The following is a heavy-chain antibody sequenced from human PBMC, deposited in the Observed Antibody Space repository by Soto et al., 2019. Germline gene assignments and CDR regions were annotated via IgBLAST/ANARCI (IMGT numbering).Heavy chain of an antibody. D-gene: IGHD3-16*02. CDR2: IKHDTSEA. CDR1: GFKFSDYW. J-gene: IGHJ4*02. Sequence: LRLSCAASGFKFSDYWMSWVRQAPGRGLEWVGNIKHDTSEAHYADSVKGRFTITRDNIKNFLFLQMNGLRSDDTASYYCARDGLLFSGPYRPSRFDYWGLGTLVTVSS. V-gene: IGHV3-7*03. CDR3: ARDGLLFSGPYRPSRFDY.